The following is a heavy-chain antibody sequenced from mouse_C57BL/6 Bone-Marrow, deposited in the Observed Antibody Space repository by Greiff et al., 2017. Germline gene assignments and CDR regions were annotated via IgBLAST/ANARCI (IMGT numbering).Heavy chain of an antibody. CDR3: ARRGVRRYYFDY. CDR2: IYPRSGNT. J-gene: IGHJ2*01. V-gene: IGHV1-81*01. D-gene: IGHD1-2*01. CDR1: GYTFTSYG. Sequence: VQLQQSGAELARPGASVKLSCKASGYTFTSYGISWVKQRTGQSLEWIGEIYPRSGNTYYNEKFKGKDTLTADKSSSTAYMELRSLTSEDSAVYFCARRGVRRYYFDYWGQGTTLTVSS.